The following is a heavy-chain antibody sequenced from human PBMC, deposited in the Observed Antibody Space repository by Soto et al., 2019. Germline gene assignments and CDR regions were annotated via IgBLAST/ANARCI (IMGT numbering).Heavy chain of an antibody. D-gene: IGHD2-2*01. J-gene: IGHJ3*02. Sequence: SGPTLVKPTQTLTLTCTFSGFSLSTSGVGVGWIRQPPGKALEWLALIYWDDDKRYSPSLKSRLTITKDTSKNQVVLTMTNMDPVDTATYYCAHRHCSSTSCYEGLDAFDIWGQGTMVTVSS. V-gene: IGHV2-5*02. CDR2: IYWDDDK. CDR3: AHRHCSSTSCYEGLDAFDI. CDR1: GFSLSTSGVG.